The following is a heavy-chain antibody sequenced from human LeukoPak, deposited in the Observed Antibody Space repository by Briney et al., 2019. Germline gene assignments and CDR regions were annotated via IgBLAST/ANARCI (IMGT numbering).Heavy chain of an antibody. CDR2: ISSSSSYI. V-gene: IGHV3-21*03. J-gene: IGHJ4*02. D-gene: IGHD1-20*01. CDR3: AKAGRGSDYITGHFDY. CDR1: GFTFSSYS. Sequence: GGSLRLSCAASGFTFSSYSMNWVRQAPGKGLEWVSSISSSSSYIYYADSVKGRFTISRDNSKNTLYLQMNSLRAEDTAVYYCAKAGRGSDYITGHFDYWGQGTLVTVSS.